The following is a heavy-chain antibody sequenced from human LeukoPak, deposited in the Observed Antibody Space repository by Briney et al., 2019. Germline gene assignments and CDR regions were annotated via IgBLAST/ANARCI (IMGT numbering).Heavy chain of an antibody. CDR1: GYAFTNYA. V-gene: IGHV1-18*01. Sequence: ASVKVSCKASGYAFTNYAITWVRQSPGQGPEWMGWIRTYNGDTTYAPKLQGRVTMTTDTSTRTIYLDMRNLTSDDTAVYYCARALSGNYGRVYFTEFDDWGQGTLVTVSS. J-gene: IGHJ4*02. CDR2: IRTYNGDT. D-gene: IGHD2/OR15-2a*01. CDR3: ARALSGNYGRVYFTEFDD.